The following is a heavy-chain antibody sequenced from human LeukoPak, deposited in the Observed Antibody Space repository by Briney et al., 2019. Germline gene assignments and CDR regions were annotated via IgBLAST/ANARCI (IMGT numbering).Heavy chain of an antibody. V-gene: IGHV1-18*01. CDR1: GYTFTSYA. D-gene: IGHD1-7*01. J-gene: IGHJ4*02. CDR3: AKDERNWNYNLASQTYD. CDR2: ISGYDGYT. Sequence: ASVKVSCKASGYTFTSYAISWVRQAPGQGLEWMGWISGYDGYTNYARDRVTMTTDTSTSTAYMELRSLRSDDTAVYYCAKDERNWNYNLASQTYDWGQGTLVTVSS.